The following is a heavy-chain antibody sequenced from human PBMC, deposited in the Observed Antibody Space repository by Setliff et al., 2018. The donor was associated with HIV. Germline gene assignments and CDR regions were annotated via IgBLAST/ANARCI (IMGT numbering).Heavy chain of an antibody. V-gene: IGHV4-59*11. Sequence: SETLSLTCTVSGGSISSHYWSWIRQPPGKGLEWIGSIYYSGSTNYNPSLKSRVTISVDTSKNQFSLKLSSVTAADTAVYYCARAAAQQLDYYGMDVWGQGTTVTVSS. J-gene: IGHJ6*02. D-gene: IGHD6-13*01. CDR2: IYYSGST. CDR3: ARAAAQQLDYYGMDV. CDR1: GGSISSHY.